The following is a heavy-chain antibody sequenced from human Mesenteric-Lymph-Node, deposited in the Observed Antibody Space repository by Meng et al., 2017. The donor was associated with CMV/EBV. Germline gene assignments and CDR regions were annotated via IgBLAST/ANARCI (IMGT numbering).Heavy chain of an antibody. J-gene: IGHJ4*02. Sequence: GESLKISCTASGFTFGDYAMSWVRQAPGKGLEWVGFIRSKAYGGTTEYAASVKGRFTISRDDSKSIAYLQMNSLKTEDTAVYYCTRTNYDFWRGYSTLLFDYWGQGTLVTVSS. D-gene: IGHD3-3*01. CDR2: IRSKAYGGTT. CDR3: TRTNYDFWRGYSTLLFDY. CDR1: GFTFGDYA. V-gene: IGHV3-49*04.